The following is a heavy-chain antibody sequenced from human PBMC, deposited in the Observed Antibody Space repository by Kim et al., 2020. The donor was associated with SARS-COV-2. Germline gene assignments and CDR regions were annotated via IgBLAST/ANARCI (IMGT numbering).Heavy chain of an antibody. Sequence: SETLSLTCAVSGGSISSSNWWTWVRQPPGKGLEWIGEIYHSGSTNYNPSLKSRVTISVDKSKNQFSLNLSSVTAADTAVYYCARGSTSPNYYYGMDVWGQGTRSPSP. J-gene: IGHJ6*02. CDR2: IYHSGST. CDR1: GGSISSSNW. CDR3: ARGSTSPNYYYGMDV. D-gene: IGHD2-2*01. V-gene: IGHV4-4*02.